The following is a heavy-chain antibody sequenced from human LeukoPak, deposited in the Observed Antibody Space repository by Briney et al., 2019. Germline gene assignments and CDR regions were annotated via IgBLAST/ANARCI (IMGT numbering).Heavy chain of an antibody. CDR3: AKDSIQLGAFDI. J-gene: IGHJ3*02. D-gene: IGHD5-24*01. CDR1: GFTFSSYA. V-gene: IGHV3-23*01. Sequence: PGGSLRLSCAASGFTFSSYAMSWVRQAPGKGLERVSAISGSGGSTYYADSVKGRFTISRDNSKNTLYLQMNSLRAEDTAVYYCAKDSIQLGAFDIWGQGTMVTVSS. CDR2: ISGSGGST.